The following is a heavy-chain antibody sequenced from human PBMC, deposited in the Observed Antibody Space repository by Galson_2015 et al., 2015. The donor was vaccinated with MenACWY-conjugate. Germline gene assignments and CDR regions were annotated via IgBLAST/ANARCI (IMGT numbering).Heavy chain of an antibody. CDR2: ISYDGSNK. J-gene: IGHJ6*03. CDR3: AKDGDGYNYYYYYMDV. V-gene: IGHV3-30*18. D-gene: IGHD5-24*01. CDR1: GFTFSSYG. Sequence: SLRLSCAASGFTFSSYGMHWVRQAPGKGLEWVAVISYDGSNKYYADSVKGRFTISRDNSKNTLYLQMNSLRAEDTAVYYCAKDGDGYNYYYYYMDVWGKGTTVTVSS.